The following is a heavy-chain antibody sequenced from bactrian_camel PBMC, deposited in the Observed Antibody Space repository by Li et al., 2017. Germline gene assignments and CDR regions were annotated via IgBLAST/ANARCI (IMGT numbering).Heavy chain of an antibody. CDR3: AAERVGVFYYNQYDAWVTDFGH. Sequence: VQLVESGGDLVRPGGSLRIACAASGFPFSTYGYDIHWVRQAPGKGLEWVSVMISTGGRTYYADSVKGRFTISKDSAENTLYLQMNSLKPEDTAMYYCAAERVGVFYYNQYDAWVTDFGHWGQGTQVTVS. CDR2: MISTGGRT. CDR1: GFPFSTYGYD. V-gene: IGHV3S40*01. J-gene: IGHJ6*01. D-gene: IGHD4*01.